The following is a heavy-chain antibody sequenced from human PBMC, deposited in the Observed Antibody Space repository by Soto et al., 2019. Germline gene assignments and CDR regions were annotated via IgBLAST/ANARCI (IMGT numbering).Heavy chain of an antibody. CDR2: IDPSDSYT. J-gene: IGHJ4*02. Sequence: GESLKISCKGSGYTSTNYWINWVRQMPGKGLEWMGRIDPSDSYTNYSPSFQGHVTISVDMSISTAYLQWASLKASDTAMYYCVRQSGVTTWQVDYWGQGTLVTVSS. CDR3: VRQSGVTTWQVDY. CDR1: GYTSTNYW. D-gene: IGHD2-15*01. V-gene: IGHV5-10-1*01.